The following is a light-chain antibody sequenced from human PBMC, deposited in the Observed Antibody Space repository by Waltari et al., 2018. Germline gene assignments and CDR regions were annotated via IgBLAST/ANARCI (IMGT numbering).Light chain of an antibody. CDR2: GTT. CDR3: LLYFGGGQPWV. CDR1: TGPVTSSYY. V-gene: IGLV7-43*01. Sequence: QTVVTQEPLLTVSPGGTVTLTCASSTGPVTSSYYPNWFQQKPGQAPRALIYGTTNKHSWTPARFSGSLLGGKAALTLSGVQAEDEAYYYCLLYFGGGQPWVFGGGTKLTVL. J-gene: IGLJ3*02.